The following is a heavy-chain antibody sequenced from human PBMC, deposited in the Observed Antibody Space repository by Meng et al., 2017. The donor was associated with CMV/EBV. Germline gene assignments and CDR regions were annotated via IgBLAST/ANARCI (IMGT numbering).Heavy chain of an antibody. CDR1: GYSFTNFW. J-gene: IGHJ5*02. CDR2: IYPGDSDT. V-gene: IGHV5-51*01. Sequence: KVSCKGSGYSFTNFWIGWVRQMSGKGLEWMGIIYPGDSDTRYSPSFQGQVTISVDKSISTAYLQWSSLEASDTAVYYCARHLGRLFDLWGQGTLVTVSS. CDR3: ARHLGRLFDL.